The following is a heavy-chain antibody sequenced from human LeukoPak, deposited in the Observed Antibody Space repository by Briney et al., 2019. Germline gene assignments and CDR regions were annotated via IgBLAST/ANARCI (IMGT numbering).Heavy chain of an antibody. J-gene: IGHJ6*02. CDR1: GFTFSSYE. Sequence: GGSLRLSCAASGFTFSSYEMNWVRQARGKGLEWVSYISSSGSTIYYADSVKGRFTISRDNAKNSLYLQMNSLRAEDTAVYYCARDNYYDSSGYYLYYYGMDVWGQGTTVTVSS. CDR2: ISSSGSTI. CDR3: ARDNYYDSSGYYLYYYGMDV. D-gene: IGHD3-22*01. V-gene: IGHV3-48*03.